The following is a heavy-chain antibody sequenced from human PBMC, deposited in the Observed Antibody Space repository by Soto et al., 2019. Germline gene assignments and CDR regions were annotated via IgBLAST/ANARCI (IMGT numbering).Heavy chain of an antibody. V-gene: IGHV3-23*01. Sequence: EVQLLESGGGLVQPGGSLRLSCAASGFTFSSYAMSWVRQAPGKGLEWVSAISGSGGSTYYADSVKGRFTISRDNSKNTLYLQMNSRRAEDTAVYYCAKTHHKGLGKWFGEENYYSYGMDVWGQGTTVTVSS. CDR1: GFTFSSYA. J-gene: IGHJ6*02. CDR3: AKTHHKGLGKWFGEENYYSYGMDV. D-gene: IGHD3-10*01. CDR2: ISGSGGST.